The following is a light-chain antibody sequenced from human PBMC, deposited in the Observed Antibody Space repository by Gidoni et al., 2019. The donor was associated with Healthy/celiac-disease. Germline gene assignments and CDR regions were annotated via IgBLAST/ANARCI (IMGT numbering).Light chain of an antibody. CDR1: QSISSW. Sequence: DIQMTQSLSTLSASVGDRVTITCRASQSISSWLAWYQQKPGKAPKLLIYDASSLESGVPSRFSGSGSGTEFTLTISSLQPDDFATYYCQQYNSYPWTFXQXTKVEIK. V-gene: IGKV1-5*01. CDR3: QQYNSYPWT. CDR2: DAS. J-gene: IGKJ1*01.